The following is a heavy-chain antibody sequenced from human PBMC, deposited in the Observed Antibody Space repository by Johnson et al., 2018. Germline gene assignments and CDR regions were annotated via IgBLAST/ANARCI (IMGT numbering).Heavy chain of an antibody. J-gene: IGHJ6*02. CDR2: ISGSGGST. CDR3: GREGGYCSGGSRSYYYYGMDV. CDR1: GFTFSSYA. Sequence: VQLVQSGGGLVQPGGSLRLSCAASGFTFSSYAMSWVRQAPGKGLEWVSAISGSGGSTYYADSVKGRFTISRDNSKNSLYLQMNSLRAEDTAVYYCGREGGYCSGGSRSYYYYGMDVWGQGTTVTVS. V-gene: IGHV3-23*04. D-gene: IGHD2-15*01.